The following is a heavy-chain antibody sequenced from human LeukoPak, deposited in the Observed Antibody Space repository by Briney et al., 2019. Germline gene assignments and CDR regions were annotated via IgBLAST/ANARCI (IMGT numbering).Heavy chain of an antibody. J-gene: IGHJ4*02. CDR3: ARDGGGDYDY. CDR2: IYHSGST. V-gene: IGHV4-30-2*01. D-gene: IGHD2-21*01. Sequence: SETLSLTCTVSGGSISSGGYYWSWIRQPPGKGLEWIGYIYHSGSTYYNPSLKSRVTISVDRSKNQFSLKLSSVTAADTAVYYCARDGGGDYDYWGQGTLVTVSS. CDR1: GGSISSGGYY.